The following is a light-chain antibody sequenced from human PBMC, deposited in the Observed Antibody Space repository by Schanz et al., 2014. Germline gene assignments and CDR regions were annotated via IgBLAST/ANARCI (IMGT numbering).Light chain of an antibody. Sequence: QSALTQPPSASGSPGQSVTISCTGTSSDVGAYNYVSWYQHHPGKAPKLMIYDVSYRPSGVPDRFSGSKSGNTASLTISGLQAEDEADYYCSSYTSSSPYVFGTGTKLTVL. CDR3: SSYTSSSPYV. CDR1: SSDVGAYNY. CDR2: DVS. J-gene: IGLJ1*01. V-gene: IGLV2-8*01.